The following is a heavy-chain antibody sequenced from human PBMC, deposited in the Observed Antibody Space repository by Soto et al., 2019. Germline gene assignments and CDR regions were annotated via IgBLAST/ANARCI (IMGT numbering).Heavy chain of an antibody. J-gene: IGHJ4*02. CDR1: GYGIAVYW. Sequence: GESLKISCKGSGYGIAVYWINWVRQEPGKGLEWMGRIDPSDSQTYYSPSFRGHVTISVTKSITTVFLQWSSLRASDTAMYYCARQIYDSDTGPNFQYYFDSWGQGNPVTVSS. D-gene: IGHD3-22*01. CDR3: ARQIYDSDTGPNFQYYFDS. CDR2: IDPSDSQT. V-gene: IGHV5-10-1*01.